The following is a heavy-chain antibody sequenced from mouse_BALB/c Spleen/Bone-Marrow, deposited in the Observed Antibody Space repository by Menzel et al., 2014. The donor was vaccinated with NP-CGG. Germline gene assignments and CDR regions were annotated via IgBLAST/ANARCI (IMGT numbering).Heavy chain of an antibody. D-gene: IGHD3-2*01. Sequence: VKLMESGPGLVAPSQSLPITCTVSGFSLXSYGVHWVRQPPGKGLEWLGVIWAGGSTNYNSALMSRLSISKDNSKSQVFLKMNSLQTDDTAMYYCARALDSSGYGFAYWGQGTLVTVSA. CDR2: IWAGGST. CDR3: ARALDSSGYGFAY. V-gene: IGHV2-9*02. J-gene: IGHJ3*01. CDR1: GFSLXSYG.